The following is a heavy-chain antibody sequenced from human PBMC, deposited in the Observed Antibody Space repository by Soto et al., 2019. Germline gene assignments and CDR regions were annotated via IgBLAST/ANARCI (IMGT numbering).Heavy chain of an antibody. V-gene: IGHV1-18*01. CDR2: ISAHNGNT. CDR1: GYAFTTYG. Sequence: QVHLVQSGAEVKKPGASVKVSCKGSGYAFTTYGITWVRQAPGQGLEWMGWISAHNGNTNYAQKLQGRVTVTRDTAAGGAYVGLRSRRADEAGVYGCARGRYGDYWGQGALVTVSS. CDR3: ARGRYGDY. D-gene: IGHD1-26*01. J-gene: IGHJ4*02.